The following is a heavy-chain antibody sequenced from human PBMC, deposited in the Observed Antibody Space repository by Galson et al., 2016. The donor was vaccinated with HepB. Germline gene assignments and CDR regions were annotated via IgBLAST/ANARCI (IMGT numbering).Heavy chain of an antibody. CDR1: GYTFTSYY. D-gene: IGHD6-19*01. V-gene: IGHV1-46*01. J-gene: IGHJ4*02. CDR2: INPSGGST. CDR3: ARDNTGWYEGDY. Sequence: SVKVSCKASGYTFTSYYVHWVRRAPGQGLEWMGMINPSGGSTTYAQKFQDRVTLTRDTSTSTVYMQLSSLKSVDTAMYYCARDNTGWYEGDYWGQGTLVTVS.